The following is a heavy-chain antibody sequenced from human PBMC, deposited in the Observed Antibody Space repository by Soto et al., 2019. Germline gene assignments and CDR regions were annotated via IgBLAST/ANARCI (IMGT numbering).Heavy chain of an antibody. J-gene: IGHJ4*02. D-gene: IGHD3-10*01. CDR3: ATDHMVRGVTPPGLDY. CDR2: FDPEDGET. CDR1: GYTLTELS. Sequence: ASVKVSCKVSGYTLTELSMHWVRQAPGKGLEWMGGFDPEDGETIYAQKFQGRVTMTEDTSTDTAYMELSSLRSEDTAVYYCATDHMVRGVTPPGLDYWGQGTLVTVSS. V-gene: IGHV1-24*01.